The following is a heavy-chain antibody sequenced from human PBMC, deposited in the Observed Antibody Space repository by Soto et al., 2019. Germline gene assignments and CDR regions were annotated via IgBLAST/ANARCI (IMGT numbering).Heavy chain of an antibody. Sequence: QLQLQESGPGLVKPSETLSLTCTVSGGSISSSSYYWGWIRQPPGKGLEWIGSIYYSGSTYYNPSLKSRVTISVDTSKNQFSLKLSSVTAADTAVYYCARHWTRFAPFDYWGQGTLVTVSS. CDR1: GGSISSSSYY. D-gene: IGHD2-21*01. V-gene: IGHV4-39*01. CDR2: IYYSGST. CDR3: ARHWTRFAPFDY. J-gene: IGHJ4*02.